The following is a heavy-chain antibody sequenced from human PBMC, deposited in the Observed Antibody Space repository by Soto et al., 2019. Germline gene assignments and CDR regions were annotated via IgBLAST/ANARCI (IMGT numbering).Heavy chain of an antibody. V-gene: IGHV4-59*01. CDR2: IYHSGST. Sequence: SEPLSLTCTVSGDSISDYYWSWIRQPPGKGLEWIGYIYHSGSTYYNPSLKSRVTISLDASKIQFSLKLNSVTAADTAVYYCARASRNYFAYWGQGTLVTVSS. J-gene: IGHJ4*02. CDR3: ARASRNYFAY. CDR1: GDSISDYY.